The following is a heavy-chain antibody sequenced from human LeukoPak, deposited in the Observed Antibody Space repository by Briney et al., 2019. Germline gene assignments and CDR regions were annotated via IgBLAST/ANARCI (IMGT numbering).Heavy chain of an antibody. Sequence: TGGSLRLSCAASGFTFSNYAMSWVRQAPGKGLEWVSGISGSGGDTYYADSVKGRFTISRDNSKNTLYLQMNSLRAEDTAVYYCAKDESVSGWWGGYFDYWGQGTLVTVSS. CDR3: AKDESVSGWWGGYFDY. CDR1: GFTFSNYA. V-gene: IGHV3-23*01. J-gene: IGHJ4*02. D-gene: IGHD6-19*01. CDR2: ISGSGGDT.